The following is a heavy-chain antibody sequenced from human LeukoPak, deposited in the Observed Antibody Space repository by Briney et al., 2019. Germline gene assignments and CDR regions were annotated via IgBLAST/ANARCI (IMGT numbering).Heavy chain of an antibody. V-gene: IGHV3-74*01. J-gene: IGHJ6*03. CDR1: GFTFSSYW. Sequence: GGSLRLSCAASGFTFSSYWMHWVRQAPGKGLVWVSRINSDGSSTSYADSVKGRFTISRDNAKNSLYLQMNSLRAEDTAVYYCARSSGWYHRGPDYYYYYMDVWGEGTTVTVS. CDR2: INSDGSST. CDR3: ARSSGWYHRGPDYYYYYMDV. D-gene: IGHD6-19*01.